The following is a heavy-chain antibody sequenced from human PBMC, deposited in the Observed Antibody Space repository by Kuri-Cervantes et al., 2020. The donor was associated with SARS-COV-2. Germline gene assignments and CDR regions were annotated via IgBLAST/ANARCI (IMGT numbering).Heavy chain of an antibody. Sequence: SVKVSCKASGGTSSSYAISWVRQAPGQGLEWMGGIIPIFGTANYAQKFQGRVTITADKSTSTAYMELSSLRSEDTAVYYCARGNYDILTGSPWYFDYWGQGTLVTVSS. CDR2: IIPIFGTA. CDR3: ARGNYDILTGSPWYFDY. V-gene: IGHV1-69*06. D-gene: IGHD3-9*01. J-gene: IGHJ4*02. CDR1: GGTSSSYA.